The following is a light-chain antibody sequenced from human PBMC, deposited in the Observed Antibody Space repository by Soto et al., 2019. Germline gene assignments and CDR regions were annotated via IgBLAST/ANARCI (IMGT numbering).Light chain of an antibody. CDR3: QQYGSSPWT. CDR2: VAS. J-gene: IGKJ1*01. CDR1: QSFSSS. V-gene: IGKV3-20*01. Sequence: EIVLTQSPGTLSLSPGERATLSCRASQSFSSSLAWYQHKPGHAPSLFIDVASSRATGIPDRFSGSGSGTDFTLTISRLEPEDFAVYYCQQYGSSPWTFGQGTKVDIK.